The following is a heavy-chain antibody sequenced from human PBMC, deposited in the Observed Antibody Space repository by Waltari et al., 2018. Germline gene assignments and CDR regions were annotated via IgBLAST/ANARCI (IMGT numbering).Heavy chain of an antibody. D-gene: IGHD3-3*01. J-gene: IGHJ6*02. CDR2: INHSGST. V-gene: IGHV4-34*01. CDR3: ASPYYDFWSGYYQHYGMDV. CDR1: GGSFSGYY. Sequence: QVQLQQWGAGLLKPSETLSLTCAVYGGSFSGYYWSWIRQPPGKGLEWIGEINHSGSTNYNPSLNILGTISVDTSKNQFSLKRSSVTAADTAVYYCASPYYDFWSGYYQHYGMDVWGQGTTVTVSS.